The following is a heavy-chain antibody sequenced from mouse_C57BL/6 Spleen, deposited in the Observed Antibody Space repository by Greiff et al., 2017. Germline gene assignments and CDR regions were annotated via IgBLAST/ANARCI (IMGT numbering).Heavy chain of an antibody. Sequence: VQLQQSGAELVRPGASVKLSCKASGYTFTDYYINWVKQRPGPGLEWIARIYPGSGNTYYNEKFKGKATLTAEKSSSTAYMQLSSLTSEDSAVYFCARTGRSQSWYFDVWGTGTTVTVSS. V-gene: IGHV1-76*01. CDR3: ARTGRSQSWYFDV. D-gene: IGHD1-1*01. J-gene: IGHJ1*03. CDR2: IYPGSGNT. CDR1: GYTFTDYY.